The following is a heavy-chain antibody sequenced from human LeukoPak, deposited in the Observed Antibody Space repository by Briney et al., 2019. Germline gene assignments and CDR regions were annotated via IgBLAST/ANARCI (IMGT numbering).Heavy chain of an antibody. CDR3: ARAAPSITGTRVQRVFDY. CDR2: FYYSGST. CDR1: GGSIGSSSYY. J-gene: IGHJ4*02. Sequence: SETLSLTCTVSGGSIGSSSYYWGWIRQPPGKGLEWIGSFYYSGSTNYNPSLKSRVTISVDTSKNQFSLKLSSVTAAVTAVYYCARAAPSITGTRVQRVFDYWGQGTLVTVSS. D-gene: IGHD1-7*01. V-gene: IGHV4-39*07.